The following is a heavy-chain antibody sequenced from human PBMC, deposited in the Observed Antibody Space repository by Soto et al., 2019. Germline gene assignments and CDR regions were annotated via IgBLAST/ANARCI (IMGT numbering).Heavy chain of an antibody. CDR3: ARVDQWRLLYAFDI. V-gene: IGHV3-48*03. D-gene: IGHD3-3*01. CDR1: GFTFSSYE. J-gene: IGHJ3*02. CDR2: ISSSGSTI. Sequence: GGSLRLSCAASGFTFSSYEMNWVRQAPGKGLEWVSYISSSGSTIYYADSVKGRFTISRDNAKNSLYLQMNSLRAEDTAVYYCARVDQWRLLYAFDIWGQGTMVTVSS.